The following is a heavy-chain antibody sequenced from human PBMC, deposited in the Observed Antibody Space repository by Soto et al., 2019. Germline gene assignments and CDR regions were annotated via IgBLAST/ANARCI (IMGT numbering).Heavy chain of an antibody. V-gene: IGHV1-69*13. CDR2: IIPIFGTA. CDR1: GGTFSSYA. Sequence: GASVKVSCKASGGTFSSYAISWVRQAPGQGLEWMGGIIPIFGTANYAQKFQGRVTITADESTSTAYMELSSLRSEDTAVYYCARDERYNWNYFDYYYGMDVWGQGTTVTVSS. D-gene: IGHD1-7*01. J-gene: IGHJ6*02. CDR3: ARDERYNWNYFDYYYGMDV.